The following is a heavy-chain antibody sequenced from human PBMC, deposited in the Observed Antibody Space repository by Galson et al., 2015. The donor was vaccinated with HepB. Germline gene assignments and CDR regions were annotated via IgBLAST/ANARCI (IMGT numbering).Heavy chain of an antibody. J-gene: IGHJ4*02. V-gene: IGHV1-58*01. CDR2: IGVGSGNT. D-gene: IGHD6-6*01. Sequence: SVKVSCKASGFTFTSSAVQWVRQARGQRLEWIGWIGVGSGNTNYAQKFQERVTITRDMSTSTAYMELSSLRSEDTAVYHCAADTSYSSSYYFDYWGQGALVTVSS. CDR3: AADTSYSSSYYFDY. CDR1: GFTFTSSA.